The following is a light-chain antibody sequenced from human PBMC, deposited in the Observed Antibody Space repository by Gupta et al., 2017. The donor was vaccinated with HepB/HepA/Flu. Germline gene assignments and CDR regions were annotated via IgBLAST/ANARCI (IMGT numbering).Light chain of an antibody. V-gene: IGKV1-39*01. CDR3: QQCDSNPHT. J-gene: IGKJ3*01. Sequence: DIQMTQSPSSLSASVGDRVTITCRASQSISSYLNWYQQKPGKAPKLLIYAASSLQSGVPSRFSGSGSGTDFTLTISRLQPEDFATYYCQQCDSNPHTFGDGTKVEIK. CDR2: AAS. CDR1: QSISSY.